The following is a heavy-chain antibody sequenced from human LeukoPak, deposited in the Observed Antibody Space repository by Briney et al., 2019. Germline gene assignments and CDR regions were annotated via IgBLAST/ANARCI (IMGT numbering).Heavy chain of an antibody. CDR2: ISGSGGST. D-gene: IGHD6-13*01. CDR3: AKDENVRIAAAGTGAFDI. V-gene: IGHV3-23*01. Sequence: GGSLRLPCAASGFTFSSYAMSWVRQAPGKGLEWVSAISGSGGSTYYADSVKGRFTISRDNSKNTLYLQMNSLRAEDTAVYYCAKDENVRIAAAGTGAFDIWGQGTMVTVSS. J-gene: IGHJ3*02. CDR1: GFTFSSYA.